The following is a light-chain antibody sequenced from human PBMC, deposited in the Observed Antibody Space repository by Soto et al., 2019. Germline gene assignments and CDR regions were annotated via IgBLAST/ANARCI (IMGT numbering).Light chain of an antibody. CDR2: GAS. V-gene: IGKV3-20*01. J-gene: IGKJ2*01. CDR1: QRVNSSY. CDR3: QQYVNSPVT. Sequence: EIFLTQSPDTLYLSPGEGATLSCRASQRVNSSYLAWYQQKPGQAPRLLISGASDRATGVPARVSGSGSGTDFTLTIRRLEPEDFAVYYCQQYVNSPVTFGQGTKLQIK.